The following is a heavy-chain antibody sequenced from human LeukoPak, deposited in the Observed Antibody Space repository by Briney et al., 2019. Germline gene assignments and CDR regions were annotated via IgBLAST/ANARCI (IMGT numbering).Heavy chain of an antibody. J-gene: IGHJ6*03. CDR3: AKGHYYMDV. Sequence: PGGSLRLSCAASGFTFSSYGMHWVRQAPGKGLEWVAVISYDGSNKYYADSVKGRFTISRDNSKNTLYLQMNSLRAEDTPVYYFAKGHYYMDVWGKGTTVTVSS. CDR2: ISYDGSNK. V-gene: IGHV3-30*18. CDR1: GFTFSSYG.